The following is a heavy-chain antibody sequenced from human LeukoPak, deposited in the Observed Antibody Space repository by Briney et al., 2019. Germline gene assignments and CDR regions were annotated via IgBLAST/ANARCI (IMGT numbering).Heavy chain of an antibody. V-gene: IGHV3-23*01. Sequence: PGGSLRLSCAASGFTFRSYAMNWVRQAPGKGLEWVSRISGSGGSTYYADTAEGRFTISRDNSKNTLYLQMNSLRAEDTAVYYCAKACSAVTCNNYWGQGTLVTVSS. CDR1: GFTFRSYA. CDR3: AKACSAVTCNNY. D-gene: IGHD2-15*01. J-gene: IGHJ4*02. CDR2: ISGSGGST.